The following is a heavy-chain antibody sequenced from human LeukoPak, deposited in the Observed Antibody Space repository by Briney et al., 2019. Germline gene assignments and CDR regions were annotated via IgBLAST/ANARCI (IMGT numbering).Heavy chain of an antibody. J-gene: IGHJ5*02. CDR1: GFTVSSNY. Sequence: GGSLRLSCAASGFTVSSNYTSWVRQAPRKGLEWVSVIYSGGSTYYADSVKGRFTISRDNSKNTLYLQMNSLRAEDTAVYYCARVVGDPDLYNWFDPWGQGTLVTVSS. CDR3: ARVVGDPDLYNWFDP. V-gene: IGHV3-53*01. CDR2: IYSGGST. D-gene: IGHD4-17*01.